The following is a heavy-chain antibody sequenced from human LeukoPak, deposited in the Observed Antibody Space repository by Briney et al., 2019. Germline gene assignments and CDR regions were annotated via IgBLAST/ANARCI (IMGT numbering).Heavy chain of an antibody. V-gene: IGHV1-46*01. CDR2: INPSGGST. D-gene: IGHD3-3*01. Sequence: ASVKVSCKAYGYTFTSYYMHWVRQAPGQGLEWMGIINPSGGSTSYAQKFQGRVTMTRDTSTSTVYMELSSLRSEDTAVYYCARDPVTIFGVNYYMDVWGKGTTVTVSS. CDR3: ARDPVTIFGVNYYMDV. J-gene: IGHJ6*03. CDR1: GYTFTSYY.